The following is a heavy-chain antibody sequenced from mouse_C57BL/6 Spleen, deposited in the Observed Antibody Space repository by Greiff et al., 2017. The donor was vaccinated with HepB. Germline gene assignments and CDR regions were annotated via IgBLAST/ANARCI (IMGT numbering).Heavy chain of an antibody. D-gene: IGHD1-1*01. CDR3: ASLYYYGSVFDY. V-gene: IGHV5-17*01. Sequence: EVKLVESGGGLVKPGGSLKLSCAASGFTFSDYGMHWVRQAPEKGLEWVAYISSGSSTIYYADTVKGRFTISRDTAKNTLFLQMTSLRSEDTAMYYCASLYYYGSVFDYWGQGTTLTVSS. CDR1: GFTFSDYG. CDR2: ISSGSSTI. J-gene: IGHJ2*01.